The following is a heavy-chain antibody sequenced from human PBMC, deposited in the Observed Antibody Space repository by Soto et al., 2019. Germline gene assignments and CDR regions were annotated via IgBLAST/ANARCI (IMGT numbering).Heavy chain of an antibody. Sequence: QVQLVESGGGVVQPGRSLRLSCAASGFTFSSYGMHWVRQAPGKGLEWVAVIWYDGSNKYYADSVKDRFTISRDNSKNTLYLQMNSLSAEDTAVYYCARGTVAANWYFDLWGRGTLVTVSS. J-gene: IGHJ2*01. CDR1: GFTFSSYG. D-gene: IGHD6-19*01. CDR2: IWYDGSNK. CDR3: ARGTVAANWYFDL. V-gene: IGHV3-33*01.